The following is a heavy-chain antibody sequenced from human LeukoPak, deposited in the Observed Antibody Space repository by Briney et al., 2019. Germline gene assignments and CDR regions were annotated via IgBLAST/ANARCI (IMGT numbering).Heavy chain of an antibody. V-gene: IGHV3-48*01. D-gene: IGHD2-21*02. Sequence: GGSLRLSCAASGFTFSSYGMNWVRQAPGKGLEWVSYISSSSSTIYYADSVKGRFTISRDNAKNSLYLQMNSLRAEDTAVYYCAREQYCGGDCYPGFDYWGQGTLVTVSS. CDR3: AREQYCGGDCYPGFDY. CDR2: ISSSSSTI. CDR1: GFTFSSYG. J-gene: IGHJ4*02.